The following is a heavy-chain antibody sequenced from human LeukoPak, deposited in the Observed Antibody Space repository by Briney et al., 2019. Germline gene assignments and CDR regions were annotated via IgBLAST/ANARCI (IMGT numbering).Heavy chain of an antibody. J-gene: IGHJ4*02. Sequence: PGRSLRLPCAASGFTFSSYGMHWVRQAPGKGLEWVAVIWYDGSNKYYADSVKGRFTISRDNSKNTLYLQMNSLRAEDTAVYYCARDRSSSSFDYWGQGTLVTVSS. CDR2: IWYDGSNK. CDR3: ARDRSSSSFDY. D-gene: IGHD6-6*01. CDR1: GFTFSSYG. V-gene: IGHV3-33*01.